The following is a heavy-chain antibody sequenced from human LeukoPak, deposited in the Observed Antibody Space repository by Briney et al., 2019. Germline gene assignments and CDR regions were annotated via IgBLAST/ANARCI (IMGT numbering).Heavy chain of an antibody. CDR1: GFTFSSYG. D-gene: IGHD6-19*01. J-gene: IGHJ6*02. Sequence: GGSLRLSCAASGFTFSSYGMHWVRQAPGKGLEWVAVIWYDGSNKYYADSVKGRFTISRDNSKNTLYLQMNSLRAEDTAMYYCARESGNGYSSGWYPYYYYGMDVWGQGTTVTVSS. CDR2: IWYDGSNK. CDR3: ARESGNGYSSGWYPYYYYGMDV. V-gene: IGHV3-33*01.